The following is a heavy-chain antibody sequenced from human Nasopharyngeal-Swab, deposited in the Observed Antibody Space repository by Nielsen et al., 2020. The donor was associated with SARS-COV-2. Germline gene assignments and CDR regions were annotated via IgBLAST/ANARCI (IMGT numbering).Heavy chain of an antibody. CDR2: IDPFSGST. J-gene: IGHJ4*02. Sequence: ASVKVSCKASGFTFTSDYFNWVRQAPGQGLEWMGMIDPFSGSTSYAQRFQGRVTVTRDTSTSTVYMEVRSLRSEDTAVYYCTRDQGGGDPYDSWGQGTLVTVSS. D-gene: IGHD2-21*02. CDR3: TRDQGGGDPYDS. CDR1: GFTFTSDY. V-gene: IGHV1-46*01.